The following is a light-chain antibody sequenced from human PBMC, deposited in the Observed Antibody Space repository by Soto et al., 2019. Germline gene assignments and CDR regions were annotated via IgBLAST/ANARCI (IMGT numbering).Light chain of an antibody. Sequence: DIQMTHSPSTLSASVLYIVTITFRSSQSISSWLAWYQQKPGKAPKLLIYDASSLESGVPSRFSGSGSGTDFTLTISSPEPEDFAVYYCQQSSNWPPINFGQGTRLEIK. V-gene: IGKV1-5*01. J-gene: IGKJ5*01. CDR3: QQSSNWPPIN. CDR1: QSISSW. CDR2: DAS.